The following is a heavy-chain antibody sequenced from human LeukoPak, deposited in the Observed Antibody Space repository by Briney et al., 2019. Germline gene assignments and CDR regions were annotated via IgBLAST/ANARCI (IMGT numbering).Heavy chain of an antibody. CDR1: GFTFSSYG. CDR2: VSYAGTNK. J-gene: IGHJ4*02. Sequence: PGGSLRLSCAASGFTFSSYGMHWVRQAPGKGLEWEAVVSYAGTNKYYADSVKGRFTISRDNSKNTLYLQMNSLRAEDTAVYYCARDISSRYFDLWGQGTLVTVSS. CDR3: ARDISSRYFDL. V-gene: IGHV3-33*01.